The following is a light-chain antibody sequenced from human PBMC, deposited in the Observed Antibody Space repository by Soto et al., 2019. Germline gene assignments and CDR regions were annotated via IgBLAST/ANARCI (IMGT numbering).Light chain of an antibody. CDR2: VAS. V-gene: IGKV1-39*01. CDR3: QQSYTYVRT. CDR1: QSIDTH. Sequence: DIQMTQSPSSLSASVGDRVTITCRASQSIDTHLVWYQQKPATAPKILIYVASSLESGVPSRFSGSGFGTDFTLTINNLQSEDFATYYCQQSYTYVRTFGQGTKVQIK. J-gene: IGKJ2*01.